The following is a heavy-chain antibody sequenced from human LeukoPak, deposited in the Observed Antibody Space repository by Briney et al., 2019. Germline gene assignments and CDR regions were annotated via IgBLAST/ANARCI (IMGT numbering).Heavy chain of an antibody. CDR3: ARGNSIAAGDAFDI. CDR2: IYHRGST. D-gene: IGHD6-6*01. J-gene: IGHJ3*02. Sequence: PSQTLSLTCTVSGGSISSGGYYWGWIRQPPGKGLEWIGGIYHRGSTYYNPSLKSRVTISVDTSKNQFSLKLNSVTAADTAVYYCARGNSIAAGDAFDIWGQGTMVTVSS. CDR1: GGSISSGGYY. V-gene: IGHV4-39*07.